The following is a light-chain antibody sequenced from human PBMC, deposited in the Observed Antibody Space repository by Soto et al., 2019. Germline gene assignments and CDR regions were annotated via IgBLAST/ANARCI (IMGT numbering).Light chain of an antibody. CDR3: QQYNNWPPT. CDR2: GAS. V-gene: IGKV3-15*01. CDR1: QSVSSN. Sequence: EIVMTQSPATLSVSPGERVTLSCRASQSVSSNLAWYQQKPGQAPRLLIYGASTRATGIPASFSGSGSGTEFTLTISSLQSEDFAVYYCQQYNNWPPTFGQGTKVEIK. J-gene: IGKJ1*01.